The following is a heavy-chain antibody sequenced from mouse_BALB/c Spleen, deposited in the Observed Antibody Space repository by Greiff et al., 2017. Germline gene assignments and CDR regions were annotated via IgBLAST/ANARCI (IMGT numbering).Heavy chain of an antibody. CDR1: GYTFTSYY. V-gene: IGHV1S56*01. J-gene: IGHJ2*01. D-gene: IGHD2-10*01. Sequence: QVQLQQSGPELVKPGASVRISCKASGYTFTSYYIHWVKQRPGQGLEWIGWIYPGNVNTKYNEKFKGKATLTADKSSSTAYMQLSSLTSEDSAVYFCASRGTYYGNYVDYWGQGTTLTVSS. CDR2: IYPGNVNT. CDR3: ASRGTYYGNYVDY.